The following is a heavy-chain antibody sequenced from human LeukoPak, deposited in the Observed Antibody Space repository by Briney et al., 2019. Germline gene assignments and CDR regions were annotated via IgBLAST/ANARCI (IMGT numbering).Heavy chain of an antibody. Sequence: GGSLRLSCAASGFTFSSYDMSWVRQAPGKGLEWVSTISDSGHDTSYADSVKGRFTISRDNSKNTLYLQMSSLRAEDTALYYCATGEYYFDFWGQGTLVTVSS. J-gene: IGHJ4*02. CDR1: GFTFSSYD. D-gene: IGHD3-16*01. V-gene: IGHV3-23*01. CDR2: ISDSGHDT. CDR3: ATGEYYFDF.